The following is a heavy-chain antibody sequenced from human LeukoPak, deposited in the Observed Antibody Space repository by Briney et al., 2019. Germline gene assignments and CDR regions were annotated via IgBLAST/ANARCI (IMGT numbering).Heavy chain of an antibody. CDR3: AKDLRTYSYGAYYFDY. CDR2: ISYDGSNK. D-gene: IGHD5-18*01. V-gene: IGHV3-30*04. CDR1: GFTFSSYA. J-gene: IGHJ4*02. Sequence: PGGSLRLSCAASGFTFSSYAMHWVRQAPGKGLEWVAVISYDGSNKYYADSVKGRFTISRDNSKNTLYLQMNSLRAEDTAVYYCAKDLRTYSYGAYYFDYWGQGTLVTVSS.